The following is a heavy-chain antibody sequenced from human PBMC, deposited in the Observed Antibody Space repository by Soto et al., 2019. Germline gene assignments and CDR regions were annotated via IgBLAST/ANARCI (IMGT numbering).Heavy chain of an antibody. CDR3: ARHSKKTGDFDYYYGMDV. CDR2: IYYRGNT. V-gene: IGHV4-59*08. J-gene: IGHJ6*02. D-gene: IGHD1-1*01. CDR1: GGSMSPYY. Sequence: SETLSLTCTVSGGSMSPYYWSWIRQPPGKGLEWIANIYYRGNTNYNPSFESRVTISIDTSKNQFSLKLNSMTAADTAVYYFARHSKKTGDFDYYYGMDVWGQGTTVTVS.